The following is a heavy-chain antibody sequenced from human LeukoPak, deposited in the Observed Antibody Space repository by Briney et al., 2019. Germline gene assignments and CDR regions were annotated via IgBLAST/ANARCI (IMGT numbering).Heavy chain of an antibody. J-gene: IGHJ6*03. CDR2: INPNSGGT. D-gene: IGHD6-19*01. CDR3: ARMGSSGPYYYYYYYMDV. CDR1: GYTFTGYY. V-gene: IGHV1-2*02. Sequence: ASVKVSCKASGYTFTGYYMHWVRQAPGQGLEWMGWINPNSGGTNYAQKFQGRVTMTRDTSISTAYMELSRLRSDDTAVYYCARMGSSGPYYYYYYYMDVWGKGTTVTISS.